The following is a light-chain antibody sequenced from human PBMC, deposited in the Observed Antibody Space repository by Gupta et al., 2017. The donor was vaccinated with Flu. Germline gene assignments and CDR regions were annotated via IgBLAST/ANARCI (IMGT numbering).Light chain of an antibody. CDR3: MQPLQTPIT. J-gene: IGKJ5*01. V-gene: IGKV2-28*01. CDR1: QSLLHSNGYNY. CDR2: LGS. Sequence: DIVMTQSPLSLPVTPGESASISCRSSQSLLHSNGYNYLDWYLQKPGQSPQLLIYLGSNRASGVPDRFSGSGSGTDFTLKISRVEAEDVGVYYCMQPLQTPITFGQGTRLEIK.